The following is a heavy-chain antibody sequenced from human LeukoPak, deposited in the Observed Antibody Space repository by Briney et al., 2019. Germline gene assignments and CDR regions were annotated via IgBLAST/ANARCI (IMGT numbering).Heavy chain of an antibody. Sequence: PSETLSLTCTVSGGSISSYYWSWIRQPPGKGLEWIGYILYSGTTNSNPSLKSRVNISLDTSNNQISLKLTSVTAADTAVYFCARIGGYSGYATHWGQGILVTVSS. D-gene: IGHD5-12*01. CDR2: ILYSGTT. CDR3: ARIGGYSGYATH. J-gene: IGHJ4*02. CDR1: GGSISSYY. V-gene: IGHV4-59*08.